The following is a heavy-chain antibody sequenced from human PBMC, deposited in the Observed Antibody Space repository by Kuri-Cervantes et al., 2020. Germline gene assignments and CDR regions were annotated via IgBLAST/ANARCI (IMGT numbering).Heavy chain of an antibody. V-gene: IGHV3-30-3*01. CDR2: ISYDGSNK. J-gene: IGHJ4*02. D-gene: IGHD5-12*01. Sequence: GGSLRLSCAASGFTFSNAWMSWVRQAPGKGLEWVAVISYDGSNKYYADSVKGRFTISRDNSKNTLYLQMNSLRAEDTAVYYCARVRSGGRLYSGYDWAVFDYWGQGTLVTVSS. CDR1: GFTFSNAW. CDR3: ARVRSGGRLYSGYDWAVFDY.